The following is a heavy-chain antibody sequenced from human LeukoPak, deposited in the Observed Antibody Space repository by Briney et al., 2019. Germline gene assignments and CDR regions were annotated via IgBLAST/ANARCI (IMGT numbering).Heavy chain of an antibody. V-gene: IGHV1-46*01. CDR3: ARTYCAEDCSIRYFDY. J-gene: IGHJ4*02. CDR2: INPSGGST. CDR1: GYTFTGYY. Sequence: GASVKVSCKASGYTFTGYYMHWVRQAPGQGLEWMGIINPSGGSTSYAQKFQGRVTLTRDKSTSTVYMELSSLTSDDTAVYYCARTYCAEDCSIRYFDYWGQGTLVTVSS. D-gene: IGHD2-21*02.